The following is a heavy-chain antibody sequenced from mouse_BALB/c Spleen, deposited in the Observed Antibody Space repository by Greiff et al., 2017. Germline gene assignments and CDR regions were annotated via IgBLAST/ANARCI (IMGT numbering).Heavy chain of an antibody. CDR2: ISYDGSN. V-gene: IGHV3-6*02. CDR3: AREGGNYVSAMDY. J-gene: IGHJ4*01. Sequence: EVKLMESGPGLVKPSQSLSLTCSVTGYSITSGYYWNWIRQFPGNKLEWMGYISYDGSNNYNPSLKNRISITRDTSKNQFFLKLNSVTTEDTATYYCAREGGNYVSAMDYWGQGTSVTVSS. D-gene: IGHD2-1*01. CDR1: GYSITSGYY.